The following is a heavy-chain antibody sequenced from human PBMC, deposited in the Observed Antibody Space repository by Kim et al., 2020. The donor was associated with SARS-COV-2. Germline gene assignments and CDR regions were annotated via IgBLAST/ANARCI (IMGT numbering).Heavy chain of an antibody. J-gene: IGHJ6*02. Sequence: DHVKRRFTISRGNANNSLYLQMNSLRAEDTAVYYCARDGGDYYSYGMDVWGQGTTVTVSS. CDR3: ARDGGDYYSYGMDV. D-gene: IGHD4-17*01. V-gene: IGHV3-7*03.